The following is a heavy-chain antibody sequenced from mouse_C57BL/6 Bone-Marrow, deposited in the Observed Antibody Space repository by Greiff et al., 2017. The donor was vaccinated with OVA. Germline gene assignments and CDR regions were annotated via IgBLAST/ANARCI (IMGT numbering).Heavy chain of an antibody. Sequence: QVQLKQSGAELVRPGTSVKVSCKASGYAFTNYLIEWVKQRPGQGLEWIGVINPGSGGTNYNEKFKGKATLTADKSSSTAYMQLSSLTSEDSAVYFCARGTGGYFDVWGTGTTVTVSS. CDR3: ARGTGGYFDV. J-gene: IGHJ1*03. V-gene: IGHV1-54*01. D-gene: IGHD3-1*01. CDR2: INPGSGGT. CDR1: GYAFTNYL.